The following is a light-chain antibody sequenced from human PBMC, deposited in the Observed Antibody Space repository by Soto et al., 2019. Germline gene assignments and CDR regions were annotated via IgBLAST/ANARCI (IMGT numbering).Light chain of an antibody. CDR3: QQYNPWPPWLT. Sequence: EIEMTQSPATLSVSPGERATLSCRASQSVNTNLAWYQQKPGQAPMLLIYGASTRAPGIPARFSGRGSGTEFTLTVSSLQSEDFAVYYCQQYNPWPPWLTFGGGTKVEVK. J-gene: IGKJ4*01. CDR2: GAS. V-gene: IGKV3-15*01. CDR1: QSVNTN.